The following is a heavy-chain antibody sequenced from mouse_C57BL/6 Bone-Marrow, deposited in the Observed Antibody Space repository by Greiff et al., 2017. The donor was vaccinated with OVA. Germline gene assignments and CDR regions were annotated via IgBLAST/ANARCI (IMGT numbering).Heavy chain of an antibody. V-gene: IGHV1-55*01. CDR1: GYTFTSYW. CDR3: ARYDYDAFAY. CDR2: IYPGSGST. Sequence: QVQLQQPGAELVKPGASVKMSCKASGYTFTSYWITWVKQRPGQGLEWIGDIYPGSGSTNYNEKFKSKATLTVDTSSSTAYMQLCSLTSDDSAVYYCARYDYDAFAYWGQGTLVTVSA. J-gene: IGHJ3*01. D-gene: IGHD2-4*01.